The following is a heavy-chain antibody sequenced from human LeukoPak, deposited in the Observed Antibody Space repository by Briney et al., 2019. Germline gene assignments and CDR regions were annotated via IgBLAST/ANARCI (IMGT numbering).Heavy chain of an antibody. CDR3: AKDLQGYCSGGSCRIIDY. CDR2: ISYDGSTK. D-gene: IGHD2-15*01. CDR1: GFTFSSYG. J-gene: IGHJ4*02. V-gene: IGHV3-30*18. Sequence: GGSLRLSCAASGFTFSSYGMHWVRQAPGKGLEWVAVISYDGSTKYYADSVKGRFTISRDNSKKTLFLQMNSLRAEDTAVYYCAKDLQGYCSGGSCRIIDYWGQGTLVTV.